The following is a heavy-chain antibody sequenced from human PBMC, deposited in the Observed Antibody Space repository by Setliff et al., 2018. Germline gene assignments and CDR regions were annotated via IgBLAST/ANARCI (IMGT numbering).Heavy chain of an antibody. V-gene: IGHV4-39*01. D-gene: IGHD5-12*01. CDR2: INYSGST. J-gene: IGHJ6*03. CDR3: AKVDIDYIMTRDNTWQYFFYMDV. CDR1: GGSITTSSYS. Sequence: LSLTCTVSGGSITTSSYSWAWIRQPPGKGLEWIGNINYSGSTYYNPSLKSRVTMSVDASKNQVSLKVTSVTAEDTAVYYCAKVDIDYIMTRDNTWQYFFYMDVWGRGTTVTVSS.